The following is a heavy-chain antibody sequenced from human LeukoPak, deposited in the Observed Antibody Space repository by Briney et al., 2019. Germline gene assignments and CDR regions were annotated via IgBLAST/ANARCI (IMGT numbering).Heavy chain of an antibody. D-gene: IGHD4-17*01. CDR1: GYTFNSYY. J-gene: IGHJ4*02. Sequence: GASVKVSCKASGYTFNSYYVHWVRQAPGQGLEWMGIINPSGGSTSYAQKFQGRVTMTRDTSTSAVYMELSSLRSEDTAVYYCARESYGEEDIWGQGTLVTVSS. V-gene: IGHV1-46*02. CDR3: ARESYGEEDI. CDR2: INPSGGST.